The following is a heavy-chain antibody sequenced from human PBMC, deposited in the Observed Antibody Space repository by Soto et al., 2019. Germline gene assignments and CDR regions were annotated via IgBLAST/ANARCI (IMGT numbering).Heavy chain of an antibody. CDR3: ARGPKLTDFGDRGYYGMDV. CDR2: INPSGGGT. D-gene: IGHD4-17*01. Sequence: QVHLVQSGAEVKKPGASVTFPCKASGYTFSNYYMHWVRQAPGQGLEWVGIINPSGGGTTYAQNCQGRVTMPRDTSTSTVYMELNSLRSEDTAVYYCARGPKLTDFGDRGYYGMDVWGHGTTVTVSS. CDR1: GYTFSNYY. J-gene: IGHJ6*02. V-gene: IGHV1-46*01.